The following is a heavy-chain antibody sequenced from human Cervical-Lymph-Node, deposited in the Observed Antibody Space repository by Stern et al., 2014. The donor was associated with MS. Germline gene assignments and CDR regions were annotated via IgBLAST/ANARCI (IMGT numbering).Heavy chain of an antibody. V-gene: IGHV4-39*01. CDR2: MYYIGRT. Sequence: QVQLQESGPGLAKPSETLSLTCTVSGIPISTNTYYWGWIRQPPGKGLEWIGSMYYIGRTYYNPSLKSRVPISVDTSKTQFPLRLSSVTAADTAVYYCTRQQLARPLNYWGQGTLVTVSS. J-gene: IGHJ4*02. D-gene: IGHD6-6*01. CDR1: GIPISTNTYY. CDR3: TRQQLARPLNY.